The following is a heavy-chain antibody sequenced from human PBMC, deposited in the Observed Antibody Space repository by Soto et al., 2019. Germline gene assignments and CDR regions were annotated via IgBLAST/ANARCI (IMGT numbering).Heavy chain of an antibody. Sequence: SQTMSLPCTPSPACISALYWSSHRKSAGKGLEWIGRIYATGTTDYNPSLKSRVMMSVDTSKKQFSLKLRSVTAADTAVYYCVRDGTKTLRDWFDPWGQGISVTVPS. V-gene: IGHV4-4*07. J-gene: IGHJ5*02. CDR2: IYATGTT. CDR3: VRDGTKTLRDWFDP. D-gene: IGHD1-1*01. CDR1: PACISALY.